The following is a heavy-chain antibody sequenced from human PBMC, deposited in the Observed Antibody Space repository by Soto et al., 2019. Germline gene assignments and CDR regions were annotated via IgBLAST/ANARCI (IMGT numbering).Heavy chain of an antibody. CDR2: ISYDGSNK. CDR3: AKDWTWFGEFIEQDYYYGMDV. D-gene: IGHD3-10*01. V-gene: IGHV3-30*18. CDR1: GFTVSGYG. Sequence: QVQLVESRGGVVQPGRSLRLSCAASGFTVSGYGMHGVRQAPGKGLECVAVISYDGSNKYYADSVKGRFTISRDNSKNTLYLQMNSLRAEDTAVYYCAKDWTWFGEFIEQDYYYGMDVWGQGTTVTVSS. J-gene: IGHJ6*02.